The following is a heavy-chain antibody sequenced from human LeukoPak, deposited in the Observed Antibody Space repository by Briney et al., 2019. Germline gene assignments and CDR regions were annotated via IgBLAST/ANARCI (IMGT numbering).Heavy chain of an antibody. J-gene: IGHJ6*02. CDR3: ARETSKVVVAASQDYYYYGMGV. CDR2: INTNTGNP. V-gene: IGHV7-4-1*02. CDR1: GYTFTSYA. D-gene: IGHD2-15*01. Sequence: ASVKVSCKASGYTFTSYAMNWVRQAPGQGLEWMGWINTNTGNPTYAQGFTGRFVFSLDTSVSTAYLQISSLKAEDTAVYYCARETSKVVVAASQDYYYYGMGVWGQGTTVTVSS.